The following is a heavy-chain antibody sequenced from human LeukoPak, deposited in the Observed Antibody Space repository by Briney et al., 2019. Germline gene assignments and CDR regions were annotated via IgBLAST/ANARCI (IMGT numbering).Heavy chain of an antibody. CDR1: GFSFLTYR. D-gene: IGHD2-15*01. V-gene: IGHV3-23*01. J-gene: IGHJ4*02. Sequence: GGSLRLSCAASGFSFLTYRMTWVRQSPGRGLELVSTISDSGGSTDYADSVRGRLTISRDNSKDTLSLQMNSLRDEDTAVYFCARGGYCSGGTCFPLDYWGQGTLVTVSS. CDR2: ISDSGGST. CDR3: ARGGYCSGGTCFPLDY.